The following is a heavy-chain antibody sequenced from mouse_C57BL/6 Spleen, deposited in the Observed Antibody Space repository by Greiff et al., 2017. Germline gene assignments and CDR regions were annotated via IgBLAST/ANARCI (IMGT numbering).Heavy chain of an antibody. CDR3: ARGADCSNYGWYFDV. V-gene: IGHV1-69*01. CDR1: GYTFTSYW. Sequence: QVQLQQPGAELVMPGASVKLSRKASGYTFTSYWMHWVKQRPGQGLEWIGEIDPSDSYTNYNQKFKGKSTLTVDKSYSTAYMQLSSLTSDESAVYYCARGADCSNYGWYFDVWGTGTTVTVSS. CDR2: IDPSDSYT. J-gene: IGHJ1*03. D-gene: IGHD2-5*01.